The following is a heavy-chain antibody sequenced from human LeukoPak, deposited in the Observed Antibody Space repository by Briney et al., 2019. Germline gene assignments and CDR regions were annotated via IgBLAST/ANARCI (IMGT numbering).Heavy chain of an antibody. D-gene: IGHD3-10*01. V-gene: IGHV4-39*07. J-gene: IGHJ4*02. CDR1: GGSISSSSYY. Sequence: SETLSLTCTVSGGSISSSSYYWGWIRQPPGKGLEWIGNIYYSGRTYYNPSLKSRVTISVDTSKNQFSLKLSSVTAADTAVYYCARSLPSDYYGSGSHDYWGQGTLVTVSS. CDR3: ARSLPSDYYGSGSHDY. CDR2: IYYSGRT.